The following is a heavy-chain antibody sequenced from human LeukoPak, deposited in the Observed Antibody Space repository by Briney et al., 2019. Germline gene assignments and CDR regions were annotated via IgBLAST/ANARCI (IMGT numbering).Heavy chain of an antibody. Sequence: GGSLRLSCAASGFTFSSYSMNWVRQAPGKGLEWVSYISSSSSTIYYADSVKGRFTISRDNSKNTLYLQMNSLRAEDTAVYYCARGTITMVRGVIIKDYFDYWGQGTLVTVSS. D-gene: IGHD3-10*01. CDR3: ARGTITMVRGVIIKDYFDY. CDR1: GFTFSSYS. V-gene: IGHV3-48*01. J-gene: IGHJ4*02. CDR2: ISSSSSTI.